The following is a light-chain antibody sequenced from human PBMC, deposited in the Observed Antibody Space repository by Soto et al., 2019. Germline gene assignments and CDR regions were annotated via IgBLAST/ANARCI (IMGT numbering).Light chain of an antibody. V-gene: IGKV1-12*01. Sequence: DIQITQTQYSVSASVGDRVSITCRASQGISSWLAWYQQKPGKAPKLLIYAASSLQSGLPSRFSGSLPGPHFTLTILTLQPDEAPTFHCIEAKRFPLNVFGQGTRLEIK. CDR1: QGISSW. CDR2: AAS. J-gene: IGKJ5*01. CDR3: IEAKRFPLNV.